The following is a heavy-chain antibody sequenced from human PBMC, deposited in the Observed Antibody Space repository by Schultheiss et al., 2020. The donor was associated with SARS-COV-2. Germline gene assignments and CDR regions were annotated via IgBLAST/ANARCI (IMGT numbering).Heavy chain of an antibody. CDR2: IWYDGSNK. Sequence: GGSLRLSCAASGFTFSSYGMHWVRQAPGKGLEWVAVIWYDGSNKYYADSVKGRFTISRDNSKNSLYLQMNSLRAEDTALYYCAKASRIAVAVYLDYWGQGTLVTVSS. D-gene: IGHD6-19*01. J-gene: IGHJ4*02. CDR1: GFTFSSYG. V-gene: IGHV3-30*02. CDR3: AKASRIAVAVYLDY.